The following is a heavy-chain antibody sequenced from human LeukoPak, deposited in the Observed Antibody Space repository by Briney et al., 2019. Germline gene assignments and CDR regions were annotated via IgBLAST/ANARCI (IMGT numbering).Heavy chain of an antibody. D-gene: IGHD3-16*02. CDR1: GGSFSGYY. CDR2: IYYSGST. J-gene: IGHJ4*02. V-gene: IGHV4-34*01. Sequence: SETLSLTCAVYGGSFSGYYWSWIRQPPGKGLEWIGSIYYSGSTYYNPSLKSRVTISVDTSKNQFSLKLSSVPAADTAVYYCARVTMITFGGVIAPFDYWGQGTLVTVSS. CDR3: ARVTMITFGGVIAPFDY.